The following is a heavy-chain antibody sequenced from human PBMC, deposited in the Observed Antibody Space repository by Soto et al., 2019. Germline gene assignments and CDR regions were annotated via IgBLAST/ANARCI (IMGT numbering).Heavy chain of an antibody. J-gene: IGHJ4*02. V-gene: IGHV4-39*01. CDR2: IYYSGST. CDR3: AKHIYGSGTYIDY. D-gene: IGHD3-10*01. CDR1: GGSICSSSYY. Sequence: SETLSLTCTVSGGSICSSSYYWGWIRQPPGKGLEWIGSIYYSGSTYYNPSLKSRVTISVDTSKNQFSLKLSSVTAADTAVYYCAKHIYGSGTYIDYWGQGTLVTVSS.